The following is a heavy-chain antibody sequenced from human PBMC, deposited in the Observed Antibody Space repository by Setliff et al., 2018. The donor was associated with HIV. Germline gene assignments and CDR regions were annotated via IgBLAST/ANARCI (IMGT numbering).Heavy chain of an antibody. Sequence: SETLSLTCTVSGGSISSHYWSWIRQPPGKGLEWLGNIYYSGSTNYNPSLKSRVTISVDTSRNQFYLKLSSVTAADTAVYYCARDRLCSSTSCYSGGDYMDVWGKGTTVTVSS. V-gene: IGHV4-59*11. J-gene: IGHJ6*03. CDR2: IYYSGST. D-gene: IGHD2-2*02. CDR3: ARDRLCSSTSCYSGGDYMDV. CDR1: GGSISSHY.